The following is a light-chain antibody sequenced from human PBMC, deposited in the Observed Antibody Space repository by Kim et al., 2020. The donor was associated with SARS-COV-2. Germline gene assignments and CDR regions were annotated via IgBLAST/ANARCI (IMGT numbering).Light chain of an antibody. CDR3: QAWDSSTHNYV. V-gene: IGLV3-1*01. CDR1: KLGDKY. CDR2: QDK. Sequence: PGQSARTTCTGYKLGDKYVSWCQQQPGQSPVVVIYQDKQRPSGSPERFSGSNSGNTATLTISGTQAMDEADYYCQAWDSSTHNYVFGAGTKVTVL. J-gene: IGLJ1*01.